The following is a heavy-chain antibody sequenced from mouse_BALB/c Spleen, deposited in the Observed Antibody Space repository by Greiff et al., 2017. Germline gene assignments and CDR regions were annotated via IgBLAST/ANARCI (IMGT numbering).Heavy chain of an antibody. CDR2: INPSTGYT. CDR3: ARSGTTRFDY. Sequence: LVESGAELAKPGASVKMSCKASGYTFTSYWMHWVKQRPGQGLEWIGYINPSTGYTEYNQKFKDKATLTADKSSSTAYMQLSSLTSEDSAVYYCARSGTTRFDYWGQGTTLTVSS. CDR1: GYTFTSYW. V-gene: IGHV1-7*01. J-gene: IGHJ2*01. D-gene: IGHD2-14*01.